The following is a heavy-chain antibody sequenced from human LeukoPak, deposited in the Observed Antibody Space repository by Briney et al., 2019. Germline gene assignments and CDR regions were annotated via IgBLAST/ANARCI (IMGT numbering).Heavy chain of an antibody. Sequence: GRSLRLSCAASGFTFSSYAMHWVRQAPGKGLEWVAVISYDGSNKYYADSVKGRFTISRDNSKNTLYLQMNSLRAEDTAVYYCARDDIVVVVAATPSLFDYWGQGTLVTVSS. D-gene: IGHD2-15*01. J-gene: IGHJ4*02. CDR2: ISYDGSNK. CDR3: ARDDIVVVVAATPSLFDY. V-gene: IGHV3-30-3*01. CDR1: GFTFSSYA.